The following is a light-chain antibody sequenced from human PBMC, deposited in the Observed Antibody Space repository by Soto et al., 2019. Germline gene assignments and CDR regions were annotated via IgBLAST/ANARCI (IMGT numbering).Light chain of an antibody. CDR1: SIDVGGYNY. V-gene: IGLV2-11*01. CDR3: CSYAGGPYV. Sequence: QCVLKQPRSGSGVPREGGRISCTGTSIDVGGYNYVSWYQQHPGKAPKVMIYDVSKRPSGVPDRFSGSKSGNTASLTISGLQAEDEADYYCCSYAGGPYVFGTGTKVTVL. CDR2: DVS. J-gene: IGLJ1*01.